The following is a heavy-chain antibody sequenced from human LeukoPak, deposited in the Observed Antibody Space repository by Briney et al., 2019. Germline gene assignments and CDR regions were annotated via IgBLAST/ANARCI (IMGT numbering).Heavy chain of an antibody. CDR1: GGSISSYY. V-gene: IGHV4-59*01. J-gene: IGHJ4*02. CDR2: IYYSGST. CDR3: ARDPRNRDYGKTPGYFDY. Sequence: PSETLSLTCTVSGGSISSYYWSWIRQPPGKGLEWIGYIYYSGSTNYNPSLKSRVTISVDTSKNQFSLKLSSVTAADTAVYYCARDPRNRDYGKTPGYFDYWGQGTLVTVSS. D-gene: IGHD4-17*01.